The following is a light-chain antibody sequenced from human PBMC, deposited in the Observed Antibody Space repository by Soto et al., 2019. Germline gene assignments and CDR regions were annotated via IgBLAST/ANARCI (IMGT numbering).Light chain of an antibody. CDR3: QQYSNYPLT. CDR2: KAS. V-gene: IGKV1-5*03. CDR1: LSISYW. J-gene: IGKJ4*01. Sequence: DIQMTQSPSTLSASVGDRVTITYRASLSISYWLAWYQQKPGKAPNLLIYKASSLESGVPSRFSGSGSGTEFTLTINSLQPDDFATYYCQQYSNYPLTFGGGTKVEI.